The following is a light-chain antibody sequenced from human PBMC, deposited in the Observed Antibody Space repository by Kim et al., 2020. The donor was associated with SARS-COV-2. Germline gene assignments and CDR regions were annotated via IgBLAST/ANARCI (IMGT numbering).Light chain of an antibody. CDR2: SSF. V-gene: IGKV1-39*01. Sequence: AFVGDRIMITCRASQRVDNCLNWYQQKPGKAPTLIIFSSFNLKSGVSSRFSGSGSGTEFTLIINSLQPEDSATYFCQESYTVRPTFGPGTKVDIK. J-gene: IGKJ1*01. CDR3: QESYTVRPT. CDR1: QRVDNC.